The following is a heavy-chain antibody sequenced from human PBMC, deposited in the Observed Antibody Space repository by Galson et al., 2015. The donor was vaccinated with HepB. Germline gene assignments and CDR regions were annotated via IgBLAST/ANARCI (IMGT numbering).Heavy chain of an antibody. CDR1: GYTFTSYA. Sequence: SVKVSCKASGYTFTSYALRWVRQAPGQGLEWMGWISGYNDNTHYAQKFQGRVTMTTDTSTSAAYMELRSLRSDDTAVYYCARNTSDKGAFDVWGQETLVTVSS. CDR3: ARNTSDKGAFDV. CDR2: ISGYNDNT. V-gene: IGHV1-18*01. D-gene: IGHD1/OR15-1a*01. J-gene: IGHJ3*01.